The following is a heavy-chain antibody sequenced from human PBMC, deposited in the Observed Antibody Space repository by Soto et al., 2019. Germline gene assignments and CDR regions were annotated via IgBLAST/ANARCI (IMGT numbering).Heavy chain of an antibody. CDR2: ITSSGAA. D-gene: IGHD3-22*01. CDR1: GFTFNNYA. CDR3: AKGESSVSARDFDP. V-gene: IGHV3-23*01. J-gene: IGHJ5*02. Sequence: GGSLRLSYEASGFTFNNYAIAWVRQAPGKGLEWVSGITSSGAAYYADSVKGRFTTSRDNSKNTLYLQTNSLRAEDTAVYYCAKGESSVSARDFDPWGQGTLVTVSS.